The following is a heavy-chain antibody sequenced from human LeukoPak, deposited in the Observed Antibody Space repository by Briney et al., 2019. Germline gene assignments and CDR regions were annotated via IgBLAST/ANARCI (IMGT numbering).Heavy chain of an antibody. V-gene: IGHV3-30*04. CDR2: ISYDGSNK. D-gene: IGHD6-19*01. Sequence: PGGSLRLSCAASGFTFSSYAMHWVRQAPGKGLEWVAVISYDGSNKYYADSVKGRFTISRDNSKNTLYLQMNSLRAEDTAVYYCARAGGSASSGWYDLDYWGQGTLVTVSS. CDR1: GFTFSSYA. J-gene: IGHJ4*02. CDR3: ARAGGSASSGWYDLDY.